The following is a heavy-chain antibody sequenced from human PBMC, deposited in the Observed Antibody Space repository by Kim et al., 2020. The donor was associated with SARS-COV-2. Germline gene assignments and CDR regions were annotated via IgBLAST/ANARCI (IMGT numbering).Heavy chain of an antibody. V-gene: IGHV1-18*01. CDR3: ARDEVVVAATRFDY. Sequence: AQKLQGRATMTTDTSTSTAYMELRSLRSDDTAVYYCARDEVVVAATRFDYWGQGTLVTVSS. J-gene: IGHJ4*02. D-gene: IGHD2-15*01.